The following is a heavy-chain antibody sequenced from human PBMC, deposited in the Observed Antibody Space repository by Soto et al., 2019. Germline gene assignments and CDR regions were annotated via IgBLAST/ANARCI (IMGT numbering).Heavy chain of an antibody. Sequence: QVQLVQSGAEVKNPGSSVKVSCKTSGGTFNSYLIDWVRQAPGQGLECMGGIIPAFGTAKYAQKFQGRVTITADESTTTAYMELRTLTSEDTAVYYCARGLDQPPVGLYFDTWGQGTLVTVSS. CDR2: IIPAFGTA. V-gene: IGHV1-69*01. CDR3: ARGLDQPPVGLYFDT. CDR1: GGTFNSYL. J-gene: IGHJ4*02. D-gene: IGHD2-2*01.